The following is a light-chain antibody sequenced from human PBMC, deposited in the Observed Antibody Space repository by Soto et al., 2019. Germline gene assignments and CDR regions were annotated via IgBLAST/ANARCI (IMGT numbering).Light chain of an antibody. CDR1: QRVSSC. CDR2: DAS. V-gene: IGKV3-11*01. Sequence: EIVLTQSPATLSLSPGERATLSCRASQRVSSCLAWYQQKPGQAPRLLIYDASNRATGIPARFSGSGSGTDFTLTISSLEPDDFAVYYCQQRRNWPPLYTFGQGTKLEIK. CDR3: QQRRNWPPLYT. J-gene: IGKJ2*01.